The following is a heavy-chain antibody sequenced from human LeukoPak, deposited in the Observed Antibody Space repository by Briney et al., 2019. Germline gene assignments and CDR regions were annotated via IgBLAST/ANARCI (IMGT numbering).Heavy chain of an antibody. CDR2: ISTGGDNT. V-gene: IGHV3-21*01. CDR3: ARDRIGKYSIDY. CDR1: GFTFSRYA. Sequence: GGSLRLSCAASGFTFSRYAMNWVRQAPEKGLEWVSYISTGGDNTFYADSLKGRFTVSRDNAKNSLFLQMDSLRVEDTAVYYCARDRIGKYSIDYWGQGTLVTVSS. D-gene: IGHD2-15*01. J-gene: IGHJ4*02.